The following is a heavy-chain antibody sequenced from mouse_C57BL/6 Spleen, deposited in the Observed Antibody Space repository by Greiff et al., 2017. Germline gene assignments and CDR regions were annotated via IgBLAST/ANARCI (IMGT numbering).Heavy chain of an antibody. CDR2: IYPRSGNT. V-gene: IGHV1-81*01. J-gene: IGHJ4*01. Sequence: VKLMESGAELARPGASVKLSCKASGYTFTSYGISWVKQRTGQGLEWIGEIYPRSGNTYYNEKIKGKATLTADKSSSTAYMELRSLTSEDSAVYFCARSGRESYAMDYWGQGASVTVSS. D-gene: IGHD3-1*01. CDR1: GYTFTSYG. CDR3: ARSGRESYAMDY.